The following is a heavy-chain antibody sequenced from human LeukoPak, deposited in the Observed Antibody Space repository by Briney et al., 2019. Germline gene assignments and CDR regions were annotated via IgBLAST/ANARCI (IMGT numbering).Heavy chain of an antibody. CDR1: GFTFSSYS. V-gene: IGHV3-21*01. D-gene: IGHD3-10*01. CDR3: ARVQGYYYYIDV. CDR2: ISSSSSYI. Sequence: GESLKLSCAASGFTFSSYSMNWVRQAPGKGLEWVSSISSSSSYIYYADSVKGRFTISRDNAKNSLFLQMNSLRAEDTAVYYCARVQGYYYYIDVWGKGTTVTVSS. J-gene: IGHJ6*03.